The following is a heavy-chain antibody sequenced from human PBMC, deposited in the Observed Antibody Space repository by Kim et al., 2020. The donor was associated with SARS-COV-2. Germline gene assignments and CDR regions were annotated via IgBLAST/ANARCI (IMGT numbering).Heavy chain of an antibody. CDR3: ARGGVNLGDY. V-gene: IGHV3-23*01. J-gene: IGHJ4*02. CDR1: GFAFSTYA. D-gene: IGHD1-26*01. Sequence: GGSLRLSCAASGFAFSTYAMTWVRQAPGKGLEWVSTFTGGTGSTSYADSAKGRFTISRDNSKNTLSLQMNSLRVEDTAVYYCARGGVNLGDYWGQGTLVT. CDR2: FTGGTGST.